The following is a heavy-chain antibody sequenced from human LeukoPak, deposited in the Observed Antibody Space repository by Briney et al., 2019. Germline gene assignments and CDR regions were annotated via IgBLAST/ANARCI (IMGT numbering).Heavy chain of an antibody. V-gene: IGHV1-2*02. CDR2: INPNSGGT. J-gene: IGHJ4*02. D-gene: IGHD3-22*01. Sequence: ASGKVSCKASGYTVTGYYMHWGRQAPGQRLEWLGWINPNSGGTIYAEKVQGRATMTRDTSISTAYIQLSSLRSDDTAVYYCARELIVVVSDSFDYWGQGTLVTVSS. CDR3: ARELIVVVSDSFDY. CDR1: GYTVTGYY.